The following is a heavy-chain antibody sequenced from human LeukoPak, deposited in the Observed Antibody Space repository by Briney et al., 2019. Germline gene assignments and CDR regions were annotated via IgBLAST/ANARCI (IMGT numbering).Heavy chain of an antibody. V-gene: IGHV5-51*01. Sequence: GESLKISCRASGYRFSTSWIGWVRQTPGKGLEWMGITYSDDSDTRYSTSFQGQVTISADKSLTAAYLEWSNLKASDTDIYYCASPRQYKFSSEIDSPGAFDLWGQGTMVTVSS. CDR1: GYRFSTSW. CDR3: ASPRQYKFSSEIDSPGAFDL. J-gene: IGHJ3*01. CDR2: TYSDDSDT. D-gene: IGHD1-14*01.